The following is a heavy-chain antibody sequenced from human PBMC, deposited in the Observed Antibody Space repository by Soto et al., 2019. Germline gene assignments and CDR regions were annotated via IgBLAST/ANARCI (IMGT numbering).Heavy chain of an antibody. J-gene: IGHJ5*02. CDR1: GGTFSSYA. Sequence: QVQLVQSGAEVMKPGSSVKVSCKASGGTFSSYAISWVRQAPGQGLEWMGGIIPIFGTANYAQKFQGRVTITADKSTSTAYMELSSPRSEGTAVYYCAREPSIAAFNWFDPWGQGTLVTVSS. D-gene: IGHD6-6*01. CDR2: IIPIFGTA. CDR3: AREPSIAAFNWFDP. V-gene: IGHV1-69*06.